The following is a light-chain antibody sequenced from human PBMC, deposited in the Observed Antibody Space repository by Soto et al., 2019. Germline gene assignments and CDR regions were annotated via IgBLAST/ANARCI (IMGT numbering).Light chain of an antibody. J-gene: IGKJ1*01. CDR1: QGISSY. V-gene: IGKV1-9*01. CDR2: AAS. CDR3: QQLNSYPWT. Sequence: IQLTQSPSSLSSSVGDRVTITCRASQGISSYLAWYQQKPGKAPKLLIYAASTLQSGVPSRFSGSGSGTDFTLTISSLQPGDFATYSCQQLNSYPWTFGQGTKVDIK.